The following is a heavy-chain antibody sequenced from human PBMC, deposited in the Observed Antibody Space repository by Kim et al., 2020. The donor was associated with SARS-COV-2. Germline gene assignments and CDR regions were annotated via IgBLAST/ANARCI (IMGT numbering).Heavy chain of an antibody. D-gene: IGHD6-19*01. V-gene: IGHV3-23*01. J-gene: IGHJ5*02. CDR3: AKDPSSRWGPHHQDNWFDP. Sequence: GWSLRLSCAASGFTFSSYAMSWVRQAPGKGLEWVSAISGSGGSTYYADSVKGRFTISRDNSKNTLYLQMNSLRAEDTAVYYCAKDPSSRWGPHHQDNWFDPWGQGTLVTVSS. CDR1: GFTFSSYA. CDR2: ISGSGGST.